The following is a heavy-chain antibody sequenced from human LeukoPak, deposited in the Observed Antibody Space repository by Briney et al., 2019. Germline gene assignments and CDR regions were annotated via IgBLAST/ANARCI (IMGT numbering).Heavy chain of an antibody. CDR3: ARDGAFYYDSSGYYYGY. V-gene: IGHV1-2*02. CDR1: GYTFTGYY. CDR2: INPNSGGT. J-gene: IGHJ4*02. D-gene: IGHD3-22*01. Sequence: ASVKVSCKASGYTFTGYYMHWVRQAPGKGLECMELINPNSGGTNYAQKFQGRVTMTRDTSISTAYMELSRLRSDDTAVYYCARDGAFYYDSSGYYYGYWGQGTLVTVSS.